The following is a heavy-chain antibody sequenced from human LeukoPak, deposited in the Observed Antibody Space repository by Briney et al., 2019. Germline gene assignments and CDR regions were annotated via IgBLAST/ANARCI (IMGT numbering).Heavy chain of an antibody. CDR3: ARDYLGY. J-gene: IGHJ4*02. Sequence: GGSLRLSCAASGFSFSSYAMSWVRQAPGKGLEWVSAISGRAGSTYYADSVKGRFTTSRDNAKNSLYLQMNSLRAEDTAVYYCARDYLGYWGQGTLVTVSS. V-gene: IGHV3-23*01. D-gene: IGHD7-27*01. CDR1: GFSFSSYA. CDR2: ISGRAGST.